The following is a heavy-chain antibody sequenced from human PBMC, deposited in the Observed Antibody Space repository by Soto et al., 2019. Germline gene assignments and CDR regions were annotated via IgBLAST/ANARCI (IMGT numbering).Heavy chain of an antibody. CDR3: ARSQQWLVYYFDY. J-gene: IGHJ4*02. V-gene: IGHV3-23*01. CDR2: ISGSGGST. D-gene: IGHD6-19*01. CDR1: GFTFSSYA. Sequence: HPGGSLRLSCAASGFTFSSYAMSWVRQAPGKGLEWVSAISGSGGSTYYADSVKGRFTISRDNSKNTLYLQMNSLRAEDTAVYYCARSQQWLVYYFDYWGQGTLVTVSS.